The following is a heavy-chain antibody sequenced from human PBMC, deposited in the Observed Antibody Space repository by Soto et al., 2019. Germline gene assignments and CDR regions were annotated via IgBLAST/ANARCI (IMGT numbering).Heavy chain of an antibody. CDR3: ARDQPLGCSGGSCYSGLMDV. CDR1: GYTFTGYY. D-gene: IGHD2-15*01. CDR2: INPNSGGT. Sequence: ASVKVSCKASGYTFTGYYMHWVRQAPGQGLEWMGWINPNSGGTNYAQKFQGWVTMTRDTSISTAYMELSRLRSDDTAVYYCARDQPLGCSGGSCYSGLMDVCGKGTTVTVSS. V-gene: IGHV1-2*04. J-gene: IGHJ6*04.